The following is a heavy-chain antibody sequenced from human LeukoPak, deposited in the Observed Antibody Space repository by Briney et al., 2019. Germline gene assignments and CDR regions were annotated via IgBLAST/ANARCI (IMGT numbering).Heavy chain of an antibody. D-gene: IGHD3-9*01. J-gene: IGHJ4*02. V-gene: IGHV3-7*01. CDR3: ARLLRYFDY. CDR1: RFTFGSYW. CDR2: IKQDGSEK. Sequence: GGSLRLSLAASRFTFGSYWMTWVAKAPGKGLEWVANIKQDGSEKYYVDSVKGRFTISRDNAKNSLYLQMNSLRAEDTAIYYCARLLRYFDYWGQGTLVTVSS.